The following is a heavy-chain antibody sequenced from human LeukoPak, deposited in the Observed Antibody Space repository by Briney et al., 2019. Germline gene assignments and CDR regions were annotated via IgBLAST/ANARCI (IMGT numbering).Heavy chain of an antibody. J-gene: IGHJ4*02. D-gene: IGHD1-26*01. CDR2: ISFSGGST. CDR1: RFTFSDYA. V-gene: IGHV3-23*01. CDR3: AKGDRARYSGTYVDC. Sequence: AGGSLRLSCAASRFTFSDYATSWVRQAPGKGLEWVSTISFSGGSTWYADSVKGRFTISRQNSKNTLYLQMNSLRAEDTAVYYCAKGDRARYSGTYVDCWGQGTLVTVSS.